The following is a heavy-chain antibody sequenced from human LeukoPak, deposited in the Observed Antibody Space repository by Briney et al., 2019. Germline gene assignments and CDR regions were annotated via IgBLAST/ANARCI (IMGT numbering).Heavy chain of an antibody. D-gene: IGHD6-13*01. CDR1: GGSISSYY. J-gene: IGHJ5*02. V-gene: IGHV4-39*01. CDR2: IYYSGST. Sequence: SETLSLTCTVSGGSISSYYWSWIRQPPGKGLEWIGSIYYSGSTYYNPSLKSRVTISVDTSKNQFSLKLSSVTAADTAVYYCARQPYSSSWSPYNWFDPWGQGTLVTVSS. CDR3: ARQPYSSSWSPYNWFDP.